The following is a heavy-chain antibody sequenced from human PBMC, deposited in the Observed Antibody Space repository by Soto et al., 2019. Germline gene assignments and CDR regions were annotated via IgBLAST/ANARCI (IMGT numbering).Heavy chain of an antibody. CDR2: IYPGDSDT. CDR3: ARXGDTSLYYYYMXV. V-gene: IGHV5-51*01. Sequence: GESLKISCKGSGYSFTSFWIGWVRQMPGKGLEWMGVIYPGDSDTKYSPSFQGQVTISADKSISTAYLQWSSLKASDTAMYYYARXGDTSLYYYYMXVWXXXTX. J-gene: IGHJ6*03. D-gene: IGHD2-2*01. CDR1: GYSFTSFW.